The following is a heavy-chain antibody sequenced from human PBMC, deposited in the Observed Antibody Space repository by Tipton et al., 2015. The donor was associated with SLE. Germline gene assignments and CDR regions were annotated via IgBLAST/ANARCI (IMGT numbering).Heavy chain of an antibody. CDR1: GFTFSSYE. Sequence: SLRLSCAVSGFTFSSYEMNWVRQAPGKGLEWVSYISSSGSTIYYADSVKGRFTISRDNAKNSLYLQMNSLRAEDTAVYYCARGCSSTSWHGWAVFYIWGQGTLGSVSS. V-gene: IGHV3-48*03. D-gene: IGHD2-2*01. CDR2: ISSSGSTI. CDR3: ARGCSSTSWHGWAVFYI. J-gene: IGHJ3*02.